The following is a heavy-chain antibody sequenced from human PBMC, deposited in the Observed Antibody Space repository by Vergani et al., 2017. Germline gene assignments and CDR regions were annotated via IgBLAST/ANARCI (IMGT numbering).Heavy chain of an antibody. D-gene: IGHD4-17*01. CDR2: ISGSGGST. J-gene: IGHJ4*02. CDR1: GFTFSDYY. CDR3: AKGRTVTRTPDY. Sequence: VQLVESGGGLVKPGGSLRLSCAASGFTFSDYYMSWIRQAPGKGLEWVSAISGSGGSTYYADSVKGRFTISRDNSKNTLYLQMNSLRAEDTAVYYCAKGRTVTRTPDYWGQGTLVTVSS. V-gene: IGHV3-23*04.